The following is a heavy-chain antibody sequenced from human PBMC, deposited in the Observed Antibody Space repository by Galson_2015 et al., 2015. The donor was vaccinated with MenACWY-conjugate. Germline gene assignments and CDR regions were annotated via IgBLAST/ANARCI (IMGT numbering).Heavy chain of an antibody. Sequence: SETLSLTCAVSGGSISSINWWNWVRQPPGKGLEWIGEIYLSGSTNYNPSLKSRVTMSVDKSKNQFSLNLTSVTAADTAVYYCARRGKMSIGGTIYYYGVDVWGQGTTVTVSS. D-gene: IGHD2-15*01. CDR2: IYLSGST. CDR3: ARRGKMSIGGTIYYYGVDV. V-gene: IGHV4-4*02. CDR1: GGSISSINW. J-gene: IGHJ6*02.